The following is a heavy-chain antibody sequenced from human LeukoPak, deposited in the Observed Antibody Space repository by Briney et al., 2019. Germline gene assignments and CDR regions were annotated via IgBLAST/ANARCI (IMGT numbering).Heavy chain of an antibody. J-gene: IGHJ6*03. CDR2: ISGSGGST. CDR3: AKVGGDIVVEPATYYYYYMDV. Sequence: HSGGSLRLSCTASGFTFSSYGMSWVRQAPGKGLDWVSAISGSGGSTYYADSVKGRFSISRDNSKNTLYLQMNSLRAEDTAVYYCAKVGGDIVVEPATYYYYYMDVWGKGTTVTISS. D-gene: IGHD2-2*01. CDR1: GFTFSSYG. V-gene: IGHV3-23*01.